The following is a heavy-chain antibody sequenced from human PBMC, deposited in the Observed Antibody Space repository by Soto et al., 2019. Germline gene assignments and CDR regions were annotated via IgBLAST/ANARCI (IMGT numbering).Heavy chain of an antibody. CDR3: ARGSYPGFLNL. Sequence: PSETLSLTCTVSGDSISRYYWNWIRQPPGKGLEYIGYIYYSGSTNYNPSLKSRVTISIDTSKKQFSLKLASVTAADTAVYYCARGSYPGFLNLWGQGTLVTVSS. J-gene: IGHJ4*02. CDR1: GDSISRYY. CDR2: IYYSGST. D-gene: IGHD3-3*01. V-gene: IGHV4-59*01.